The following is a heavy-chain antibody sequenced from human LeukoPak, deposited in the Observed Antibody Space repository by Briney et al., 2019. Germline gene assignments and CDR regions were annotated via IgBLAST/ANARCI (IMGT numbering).Heavy chain of an antibody. CDR2: IYYSGST. V-gene: IGHV4-39*07. J-gene: IGHJ4*02. Sequence: SETLSLTCTVSGGSISSSSYYWGWIRQPPGKGLEWIGSIYYSGSTYYNPSLKSRVTISVDTSKNQFSLKLSSVTAADTAVYYCARNLRWRAYYFDYWGQGTLVTVSS. CDR3: ARNLRWRAYYFDY. CDR1: GGSISSSSYY. D-gene: IGHD4-23*01.